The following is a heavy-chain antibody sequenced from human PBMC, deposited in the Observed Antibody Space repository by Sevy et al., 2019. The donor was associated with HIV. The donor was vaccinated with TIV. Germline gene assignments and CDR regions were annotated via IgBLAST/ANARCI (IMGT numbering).Heavy chain of an antibody. CDR3: ARHCTGTSCSHAFDI. J-gene: IGHJ3*02. CDR1: GGSFSGYY. D-gene: IGHD2-8*02. Sequence: SETLSLTCAVYGGSFSGYYWSWIRQPPGKGLEWIGEINHSGSTNYNPSLKNRVTISVDTSKNQFSLKLSSVTAADTAVYYCARHCTGTSCSHAFDIWGQGTMVTVSS. CDR2: INHSGST. V-gene: IGHV4-34*01.